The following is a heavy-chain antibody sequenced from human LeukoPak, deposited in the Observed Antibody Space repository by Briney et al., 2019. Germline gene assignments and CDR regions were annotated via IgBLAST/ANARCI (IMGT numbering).Heavy chain of an antibody. V-gene: IGHV3-9*01. CDR2: ISWNSGSI. Sequence: GGSLRLSCAASGFTFDDYAVHWVRQAPGKGLEWVSGISWNSGSIGYADSVKGRFTISRDNAKNSLYLQMNSLRAEDTALYYCAKDMGYSSGWYVFDYWGQGTLVTVSS. D-gene: IGHD6-19*01. CDR3: AKDMGYSSGWYVFDY. CDR1: GFTFDDYA. J-gene: IGHJ4*02.